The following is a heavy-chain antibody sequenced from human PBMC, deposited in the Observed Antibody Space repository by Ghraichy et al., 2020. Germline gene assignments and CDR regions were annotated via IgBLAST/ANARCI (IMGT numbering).Heavy chain of an antibody. J-gene: IGHJ5*02. Sequence: SQTLSLTCTVSGASISSYYWSWIRQSPGKGLEWIGYIYHSGTTKYNPSLKSRVTISVDTSNNQFSLKLTSVTAADTAVYYCVTMTANWFDPWGQETLVTVSS. CDR2: IYHSGTT. V-gene: IGHV4-59*01. D-gene: IGHD2-21*02. CDR1: GASISSYY. CDR3: VTMTANWFDP.